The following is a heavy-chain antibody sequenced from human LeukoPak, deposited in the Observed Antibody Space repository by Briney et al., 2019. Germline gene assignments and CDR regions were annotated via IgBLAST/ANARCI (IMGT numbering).Heavy chain of an antibody. CDR1: GGSISSYY. CDR2: IYYSGST. V-gene: IGHV4-59*08. J-gene: IGHJ4*02. D-gene: IGHD6-13*01. Sequence: TSETLSLTCTVSGGSISSYYWSWIRQPPGKGLEWIGYIYYSGSTNYNPSLKSRVTISVDTPKNQFSLKLSSVTAADTAVYYCARRNVYSSSWDYFDYWGQGTLVTVSS. CDR3: ARRNVYSSSWDYFDY.